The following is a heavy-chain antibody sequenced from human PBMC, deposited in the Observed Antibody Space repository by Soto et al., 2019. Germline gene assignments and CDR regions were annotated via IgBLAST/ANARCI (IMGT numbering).Heavy chain of an antibody. Sequence: GGSLRLSCAASGFTFSSYAMHWVRQAPGKGLEWVAVISYDGSNKYYADSAKGRFTISRDNPKNTLYLQMNSLRAEDTAVYYCAKDLGYGDYAGYYFDYWGQGTLVTVSS. V-gene: IGHV3-30-3*01. CDR1: GFTFSSYA. J-gene: IGHJ4*02. D-gene: IGHD4-17*01. CDR3: AKDLGYGDYAGYYFDY. CDR2: ISYDGSNK.